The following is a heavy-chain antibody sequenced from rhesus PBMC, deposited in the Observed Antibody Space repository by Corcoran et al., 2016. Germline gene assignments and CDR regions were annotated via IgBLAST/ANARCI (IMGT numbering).Heavy chain of an antibody. V-gene: IGHV2-95*01. CDR3: ARITVTTTYSLDS. D-gene: IGHD4-29*01. CDR1: GFTISTTGIG. CDR2: IYWNDNK. J-gene: IGHJ6*01. Sequence: QVTLKESGPALVKPTQTLTLTCALSGFTISTTGIGVGWTRQPPGKALEWLANIYWNDNKAYNTSLKSRLTISRDTSKNQVVLIMTNMDPVDTATYFCARITVTTTYSLDSWGQGVVVTVSS.